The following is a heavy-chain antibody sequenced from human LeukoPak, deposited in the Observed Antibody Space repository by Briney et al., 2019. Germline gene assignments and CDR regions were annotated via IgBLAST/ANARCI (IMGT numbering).Heavy chain of an antibody. Sequence: GASVKVSCKASGGTFSSYAISWVRQAPGQGLEWMGGIIPIFGTANYEQKFQGRVTITTDESTSTAYMELSSLRSEDTAVYYCARGRYYDSSRVMYYYYYMDVWGKGTTVTVSS. J-gene: IGHJ6*03. CDR2: IIPIFGTA. CDR3: ARGRYYDSSRVMYYYYYMDV. CDR1: GGTFSSYA. D-gene: IGHD3-22*01. V-gene: IGHV1-69*05.